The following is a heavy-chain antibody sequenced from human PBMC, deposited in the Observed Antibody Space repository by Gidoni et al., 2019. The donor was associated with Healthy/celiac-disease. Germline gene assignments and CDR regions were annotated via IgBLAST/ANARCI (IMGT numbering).Heavy chain of an antibody. D-gene: IGHD1-26*01. J-gene: IGHJ3*02. CDR3: ARPSGSYVFAFDI. CDR1: GGSISSYY. Sequence: QVQLQESGPGLVKPSETLSLTCTVSGGSISSYYWSWIRQPPGKGLAWIGYIYYSGSTNYNPSLKSRVTISVDTSKNQFSLKLSSVTAADTAVYYCARPSGSYVFAFDIWGQGTMVTVSS. V-gene: IGHV4-59*08. CDR2: IYYSGST.